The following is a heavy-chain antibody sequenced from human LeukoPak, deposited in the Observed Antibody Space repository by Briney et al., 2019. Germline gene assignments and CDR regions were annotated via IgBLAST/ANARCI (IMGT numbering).Heavy chain of an antibody. CDR3: AKSGDYYDSSMYFDY. V-gene: IGHV3-30*18. J-gene: IGHJ4*02. CDR1: GFTVFNYW. D-gene: IGHD3-22*01. CDR2: ISYDGSNK. Sequence: GSLRLSCAASGFTVFNYWMSWVRQAPGKGLEWVAVISYDGSNKYYADSVKGRFTISRDNSKNTLYLQMNSLRAEDTAVYYCAKSGDYYDSSMYFDYWGQGTLVTVSS.